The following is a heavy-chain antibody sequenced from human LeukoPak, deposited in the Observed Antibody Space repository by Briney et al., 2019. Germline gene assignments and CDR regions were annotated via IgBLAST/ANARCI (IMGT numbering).Heavy chain of an antibody. V-gene: IGHV3-33*01. CDR1: GFTFGGYG. Sequence: GGSLRLSYAGSGFTFGGYGMHWFRQSPGKGLEWVAVIAYDGSRAFYADSVKGRFTISRDNSKNTMSVQMDDLRAEDTAVYYCTRYNNDHFDYWGQGTLVTVSS. D-gene: IGHD1-14*01. CDR3: TRYNNDHFDY. J-gene: IGHJ4*02. CDR2: IAYDGSRA.